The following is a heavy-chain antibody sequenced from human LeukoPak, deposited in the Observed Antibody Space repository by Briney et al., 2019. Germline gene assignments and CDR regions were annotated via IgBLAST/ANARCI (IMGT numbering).Heavy chain of an antibody. CDR1: GFTFSSYA. CDR3: ARGWGFDY. V-gene: IGHV3-30-3*01. J-gene: IGHJ4*02. D-gene: IGHD7-27*01. Sequence: GGSLRLSCAASGFTFSSYAMHWVRKAPGKGLEWVAVISYDGSNKYYADSVKGRFTISRDNSKNTLYLQMNSLRAEDTAVYYCARGWGFDYWGQGTLVTVSS. CDR2: ISYDGSNK.